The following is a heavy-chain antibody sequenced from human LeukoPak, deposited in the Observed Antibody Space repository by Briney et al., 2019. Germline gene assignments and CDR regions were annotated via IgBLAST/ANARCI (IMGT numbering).Heavy chain of an antibody. CDR3: ARCTEGAGTYPLDY. J-gene: IGHJ4*02. Sequence: ASVKVSCKASGYTFTGHYMHWVRQAPGQGLEWIGWINPNSGGTNFAQNFQGRVTMVKDTSISTAYMELSRLTSDDTAVYFCARCTEGAGTYPLDYWGQGTLVTVSS. CDR1: GYTFTGHY. V-gene: IGHV1-2*02. D-gene: IGHD6-13*01. CDR2: INPNSGGT.